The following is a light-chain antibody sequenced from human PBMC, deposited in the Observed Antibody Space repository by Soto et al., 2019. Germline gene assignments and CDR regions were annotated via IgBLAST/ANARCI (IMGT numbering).Light chain of an antibody. CDR2: GAS. Sequence: EIVLAQSPGTLSLSPGERATLSCRASQSINNDYLAWYQQKPGQAPRHLIYGASSRAPAIPDNFSGSGSGTDFTLTIKRLEPEDFAVYFCQLFTKSPPTRTFGQGTKVEIK. CDR1: QSINNDY. V-gene: IGKV3-20*01. J-gene: IGKJ1*01. CDR3: QLFTKSPPTRT.